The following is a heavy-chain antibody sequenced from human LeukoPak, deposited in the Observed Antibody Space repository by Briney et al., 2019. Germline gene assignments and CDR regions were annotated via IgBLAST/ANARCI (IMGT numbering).Heavy chain of an antibody. CDR2: IYYTGSS. CDR1: GGSISSSDYY. CDR3: ARENYCTNGVCWAFDP. D-gene: IGHD2-8*01. V-gene: IGHV4-39*07. Sequence: PSETLSLTCTVSGGSISSSDYYWGWIRQPPGKGLEWIGNIYYTGSSSYNSSLKSRVTISVDTSKNQFSLQLSSVTAADTAVYYCARENYCTNGVCWAFDPWGQGTLVTVSS. J-gene: IGHJ5*02.